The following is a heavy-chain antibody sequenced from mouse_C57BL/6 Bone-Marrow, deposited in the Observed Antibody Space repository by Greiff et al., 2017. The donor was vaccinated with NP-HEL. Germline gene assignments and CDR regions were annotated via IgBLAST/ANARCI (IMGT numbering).Heavy chain of an antibody. CDR2: IYPGGGYT. CDR1: GYTFTNYW. J-gene: IGHJ4*01. D-gene: IGHD2-10*01. V-gene: IGHV1-63*01. Sequence: QVQLKESGAELVRPGTSVKMSCKASGYTFTNYWIGWAKQRPGHGLEWIGVIYPGGGYTNYNEKFKGKATLTADKSSSTAYMQFSSLTSEDSAIYYGARSPYILPYAMDYWGQGTSVTVSS. CDR3: ARSPYILPYAMDY.